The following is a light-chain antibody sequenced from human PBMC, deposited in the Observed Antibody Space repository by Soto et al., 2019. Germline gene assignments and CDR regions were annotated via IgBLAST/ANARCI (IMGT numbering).Light chain of an antibody. CDR3: SSSTSSSTYV. V-gene: IGLV2-14*01. Sequence: QSALTHPASVSGSPGQAITISCNGTRSDVGGYKYVSWYQQHPAKAPKLMSFEVSNRPSGISNRFSGSKSGNRASLTISGLQSEDEDDYYCSSSTSSSTYVFGTGTKLTVL. J-gene: IGLJ1*01. CDR1: RSDVGGYKY. CDR2: EVS.